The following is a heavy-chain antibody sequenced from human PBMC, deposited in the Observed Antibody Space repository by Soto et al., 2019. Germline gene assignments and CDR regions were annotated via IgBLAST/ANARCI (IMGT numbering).Heavy chain of an antibody. CDR2: IYTSGST. CDR1: GGSISSYY. CDR3: ARGDIVVVPAAISYYYGMDV. J-gene: IGHJ6*02. V-gene: IGHV4-4*07. D-gene: IGHD2-2*02. Sequence: SETLSLTCTVSGGSISSYYWSWIRQPAGKGLEWIGRIYTSGSTNYNPSLESRVTMSVDTSKNQFSLKLSPVTAADTAVYYCARGDIVVVPAAISYYYGMDVWGQGTTVTVSS.